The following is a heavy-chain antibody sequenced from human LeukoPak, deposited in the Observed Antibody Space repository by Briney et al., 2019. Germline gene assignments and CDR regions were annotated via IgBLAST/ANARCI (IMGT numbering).Heavy chain of an antibody. D-gene: IGHD3-10*01. J-gene: IGHJ4*02. V-gene: IGHV3-23*01. CDR1: GFSFSSYA. Sequence: GGSLRLSCAASGFSFSSYAMNWVRQAPGKGLEWVSIIFGNDDTTYYADSVKDRFTVSRDNSKDTLYLQMNDLRPDDTAIYYCAKRNTMVRGGPCFDYWGQGLLVTVSS. CDR2: IFGNDDTT. CDR3: AKRNTMVRGGPCFDY.